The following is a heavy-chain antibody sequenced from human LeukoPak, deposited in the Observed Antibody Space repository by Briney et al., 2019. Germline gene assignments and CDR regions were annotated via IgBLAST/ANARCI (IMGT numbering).Heavy chain of an antibody. J-gene: IGHJ4*02. CDR3: ARREVVDIVPTIPLSDY. V-gene: IGHV4-34*01. CDR2: INHTGNT. CDR1: GESFSGYQ. Sequence: LETLSLTCAVYGESFSGYQWSWIRQPPGKGLEWIGEINHTGNTNYNPSLKSRVSISLDTSKNQFSLNLNSVTAADTAVYYCARREVVDIVPTIPLSDYWGLGSLVIVSS. D-gene: IGHD5-12*01.